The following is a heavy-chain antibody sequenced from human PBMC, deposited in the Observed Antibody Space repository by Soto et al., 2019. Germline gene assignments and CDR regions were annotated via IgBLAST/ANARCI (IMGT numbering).Heavy chain of an antibody. Sequence: QVQLVQSGAEVKKPGASVKVSCKASGYTFTSYAISWVRQAPGQGLEWMGWINAYNSHTNYAQKLQGRVTMTTDTSTSTAYRELRSLRSDDTAVYYCARDSPPNSLWGQGTLVTVSS. D-gene: IGHD7-27*01. J-gene: IGHJ4*02. CDR2: INAYNSHT. V-gene: IGHV1-18*01. CDR1: GYTFTSYA. CDR3: ARDSPPNSL.